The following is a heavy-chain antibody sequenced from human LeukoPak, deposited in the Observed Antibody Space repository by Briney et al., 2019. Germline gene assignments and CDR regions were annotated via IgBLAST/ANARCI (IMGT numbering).Heavy chain of an antibody. D-gene: IGHD3-22*01. V-gene: IGHV3-30*02. CDR1: GFTFSSYG. J-gene: IGHJ4*02. Sequence: PGGSLRLSCAASGFTFSSYGMHWVRQAPGKGLEWVAFIRYDGSNKYYADSVKGRFTISRDNSKNTLYLQMNSLRAEDTAVYYCAPGEAYYYDSSGYPPFDYWGQRTLVTVSS. CDR2: IRYDGSNK. CDR3: APGEAYYYDSSGYPPFDY.